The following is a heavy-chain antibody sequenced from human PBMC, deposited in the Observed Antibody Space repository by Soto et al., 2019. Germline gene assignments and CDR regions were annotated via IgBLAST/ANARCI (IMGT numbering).Heavy chain of an antibody. CDR1: GFIFRSYA. D-gene: IGHD1-26*01. V-gene: IGHV3-30*09. CDR3: ARAFSGSYPNFDY. Sequence: LRLSCLASGFIFRSYAMHWVRQAPGKGLEWVAVITYDGINGYYADSVRGRFAISRDNSKNTLYLQMNSLRPEDTAVYYCARAFSGSYPNFDYWGQGTLVTVSS. CDR2: ITYDGING. J-gene: IGHJ4*02.